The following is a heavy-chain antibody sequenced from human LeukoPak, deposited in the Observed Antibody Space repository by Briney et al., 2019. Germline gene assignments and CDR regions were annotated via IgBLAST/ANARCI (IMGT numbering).Heavy chain of an antibody. Sequence: GGSLRLSCAASESTFSKFWMHWVRQAPGKGLEWAAVIWYDGSKKYYADSVKGRFTISRDNSKKSLFLQMNSLRAEDTALYYCARDVFADSSGGSFDFWGQGTLVTVSS. CDR3: ARDVFADSSGGSFDF. CDR2: IWYDGSKK. D-gene: IGHD3-16*01. J-gene: IGHJ4*02. V-gene: IGHV3-33*08. CDR1: ESTFSKFW.